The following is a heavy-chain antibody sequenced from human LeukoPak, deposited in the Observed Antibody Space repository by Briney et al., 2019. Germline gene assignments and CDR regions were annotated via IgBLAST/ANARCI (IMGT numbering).Heavy chain of an antibody. CDR1: GGSISSYY. D-gene: IGHD3-22*01. V-gene: IGHV4-59*01. CDR2: IYYSGST. Sequence: SETLSLTCTVSGGSISSYYWSWIRQPPGKGLEWIGYIYYSGSTNYNPSLKSRVTISVDTSKNQFSLKLSSVTAADTAVYYCARAYYDSSGYLIWAVFDYWGQGTLVTVSS. CDR3: ARAYYDSSGYLIWAVFDY. J-gene: IGHJ4*02.